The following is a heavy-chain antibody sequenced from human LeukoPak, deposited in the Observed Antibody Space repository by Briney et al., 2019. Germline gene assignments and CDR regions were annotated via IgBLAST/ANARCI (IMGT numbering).Heavy chain of an antibody. CDR1: GFTFSSYW. D-gene: IGHD2-8*01. Sequence: PGGSLRLSCAASGFTFSSYWMSWVRQAPGKGLEWVANIKQDGSEKYYVDSVKGRFTISRDNAKNSLYVQMNSLRAEDTAVYYCARDRYCTNGVCFLYGMDVWGQGTTVTVSS. CDR2: IKQDGSEK. J-gene: IGHJ6*02. V-gene: IGHV3-7*01. CDR3: ARDRYCTNGVCFLYGMDV.